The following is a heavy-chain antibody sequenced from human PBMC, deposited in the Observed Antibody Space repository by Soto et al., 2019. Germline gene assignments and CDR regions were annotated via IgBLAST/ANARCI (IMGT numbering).Heavy chain of an antibody. D-gene: IGHD6-19*01. CDR1: GYTFTSYD. J-gene: IGHJ5*02. CDR3: ARGTPDALWYSSGWYPSPGWFDP. V-gene: IGHV1-8*01. Sequence: ASVKVSCKASGYTFTSYDINWVRQATGQWLEWMGWMNPNSGNTGYAQKFQGRVTMTRNTSISTAYMELSSLRSEDTAVYYCARGTPDALWYSSGWYPSPGWFDPWGQGTLVTVSS. CDR2: MNPNSGNT.